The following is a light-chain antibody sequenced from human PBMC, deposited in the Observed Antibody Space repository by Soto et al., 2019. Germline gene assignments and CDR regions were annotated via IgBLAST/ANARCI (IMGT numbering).Light chain of an antibody. CDR2: EVT. J-gene: IGLJ1*01. CDR1: SNDVGAYNF. CDR3: TSYTTSNTPYV. V-gene: IGLV2-14*01. Sequence: QSVLTQPASVSGSPGQSITISCSGTSNDVGAYNFVSWYQVHPGRAPKLIISEVTVRPSGISHRFSGYKSGNSASLTISGLQAEDEAEYYCTSYTTSNTPYVFGSGTKVTVL.